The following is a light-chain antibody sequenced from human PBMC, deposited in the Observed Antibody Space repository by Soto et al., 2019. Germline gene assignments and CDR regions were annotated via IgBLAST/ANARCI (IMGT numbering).Light chain of an antibody. CDR1: QSISSW. J-gene: IGKJ1*01. CDR2: KAS. V-gene: IGKV1-5*03. Sequence: DIQMTQSPCTLSASIGDRATITCRASQSISSWLAWYQQKPGKAPKLLIYKASSLESGVQSRFSGSGSGTEFTLTISSLQPDDFATYYCQQYNSYSWPFGQGTKVDIK. CDR3: QQYNSYSWP.